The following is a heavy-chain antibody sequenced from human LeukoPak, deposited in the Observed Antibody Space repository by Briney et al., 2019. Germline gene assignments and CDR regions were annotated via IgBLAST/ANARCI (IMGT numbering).Heavy chain of an antibody. J-gene: IGHJ1*01. Sequence: SETLSLTCTVSGGSISSNGYYWNWIRQPAGKGLEWIGRIYTSGSTSGSTNYDPSLKSRVTISVDTSKNQFSLKLSSVTAADTAVYYCAREAGGSSWYSGYFQHWGQGTLVTVSS. D-gene: IGHD6-13*01. CDR3: AREAGGSSWYSGYFQH. CDR2: IYTSGST. V-gene: IGHV4-61*02. CDR1: GGSISSNGYY.